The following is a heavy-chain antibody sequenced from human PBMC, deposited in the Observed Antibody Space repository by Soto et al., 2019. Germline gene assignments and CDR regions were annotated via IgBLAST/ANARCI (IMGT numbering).Heavy chain of an antibody. Sequence: QVQLVESGGGVVQPGRSLRLSCAASGFTFSSYGMHWVRQAPGKGLEWVAVIWYDGSNKYYADSVKGRFTISRDNSKNTLYLQMNSLRAEDTAVYYCARDVSSRGGDAFYIWGQGTMVTVSS. CDR3: ARDVSSRGGDAFYI. CDR2: IWYDGSNK. CDR1: GFTFSSYG. V-gene: IGHV3-33*01. D-gene: IGHD6-13*01. J-gene: IGHJ3*02.